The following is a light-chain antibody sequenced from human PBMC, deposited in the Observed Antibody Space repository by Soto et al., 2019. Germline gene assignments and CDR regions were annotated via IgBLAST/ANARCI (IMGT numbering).Light chain of an antibody. CDR2: GAS. Sequence: EIVLTQSPGPLSLSPGERATLSCRASQSVRNNYLAWYQQKPGQAPRLLIYGASNRATGIPDRFSGGGSGTVFTLTISRLDPEYVAVYYCQQYGSSGTFCQGTKVDI. CDR3: QQYGSSGT. V-gene: IGKV3-20*01. CDR1: QSVRNNY. J-gene: IGKJ1*01.